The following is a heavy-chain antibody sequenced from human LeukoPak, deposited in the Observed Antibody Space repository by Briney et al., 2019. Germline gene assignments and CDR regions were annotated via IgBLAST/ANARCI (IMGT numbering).Heavy chain of an antibody. CDR1: GGTFSSYG. CDR2: IIPIFGTA. CDR3: ARVGLAVADY. Sequence: ASVKVSCKASGGTFSSYGISWVRQAPGQGLEWMGGIIPIFGTANYAQKFQGRVTITRDTSASTAYMELSSLRSEDTAVYYCARVGLAVADYWGQGTLVTVSS. J-gene: IGHJ4*02. V-gene: IGHV1-69*05. D-gene: IGHD6-19*01.